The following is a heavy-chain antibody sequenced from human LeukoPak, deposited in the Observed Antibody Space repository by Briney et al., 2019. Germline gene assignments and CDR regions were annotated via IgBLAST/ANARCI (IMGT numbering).Heavy chain of an antibody. CDR2: IYSGGRT. Sequence: GGSLRLSCAASGFTFSSYEMSWVRQAPGKGLEWVSVIYSGGRTYYADSVKGRFTISRDNSKNTLSLQMNSLRAEDTAVYYCARLRWVGDLGDHWGQGTLVTVSS. CDR1: GFTFSSYE. J-gene: IGHJ4*02. V-gene: IGHV3-66*01. D-gene: IGHD3-10*01. CDR3: ARLRWVGDLGDH.